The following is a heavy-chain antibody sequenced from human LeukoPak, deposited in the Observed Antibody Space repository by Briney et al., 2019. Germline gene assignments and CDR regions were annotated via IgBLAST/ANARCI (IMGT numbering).Heavy chain of an antibody. CDR2: ISSSGTYI. D-gene: IGHD5-24*01. CDR1: GFTFSNYS. J-gene: IGHJ4*02. Sequence: GTSLRLSCAASGFTFSNYSMNWVRRAPGKGLEWVSSISSSGTYIYYADSVKGRFTISRDNAENSLFLQMNSLRADDTAVYYCARVRDGYNYRSFDYWGQGVLVTVSS. V-gene: IGHV3-21*01. CDR3: ARVRDGYNYRSFDY.